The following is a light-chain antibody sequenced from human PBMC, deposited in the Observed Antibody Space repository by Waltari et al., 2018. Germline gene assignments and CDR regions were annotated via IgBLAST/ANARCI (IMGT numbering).Light chain of an antibody. V-gene: IGLV1-44*01. CDR1: SSNIERNT. J-gene: IGLJ2*01. CDR2: RNN. Sequence: QSVLTQPPSMSGTPGQRVTISCSGSSSNIERNTVNWYQQVPGTAPKVLISRNNQRPSGVPDRFAGSKSGTSASLAISGLQSEDEADYHCAAWDDSLGGPVFGGGTTLTVL. CDR3: AAWDDSLGGPV.